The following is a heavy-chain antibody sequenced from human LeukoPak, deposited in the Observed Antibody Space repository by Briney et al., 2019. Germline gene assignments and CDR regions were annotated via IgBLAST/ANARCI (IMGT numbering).Heavy chain of an antibody. Sequence: GGSLRLSCAASGFTFSNAWMSWVRQAPGKGLEWVSFIYSDNTHYSDSAKGRFTISRDNSKNTLYLQMNSLRAEDTAVYYCASWGSYYDSSGYRASIRGNRAFDIWGQGTMVTVSS. CDR3: ASWGSYYDSSGYRASIRGNRAFDI. J-gene: IGHJ3*02. V-gene: IGHV3-53*01. D-gene: IGHD3-22*01. CDR1: GFTFSNAW. CDR2: IYSDNT.